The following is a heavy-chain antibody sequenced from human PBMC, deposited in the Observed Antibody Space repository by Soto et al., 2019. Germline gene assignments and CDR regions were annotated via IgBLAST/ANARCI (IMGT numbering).Heavy chain of an antibody. J-gene: IGHJ3*02. CDR3: AREGGRQQLAGVYDAFDI. Sequence: SETLSLTCTVSGGSISSSSYYWGWIRQPPGKGLEWIGSIYYSGSTYYNPSLKSRVTISVDTSKNQFSLKLSSVTAADTAVYYCAREGGRQQLAGVYDAFDIWGQGTMVTVSS. V-gene: IGHV4-39*02. D-gene: IGHD6-13*01. CDR2: IYYSGST. CDR1: GGSISSSSYY.